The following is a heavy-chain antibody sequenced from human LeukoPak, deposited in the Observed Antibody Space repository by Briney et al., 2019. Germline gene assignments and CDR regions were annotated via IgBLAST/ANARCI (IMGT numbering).Heavy chain of an antibody. CDR2: IYGGGST. J-gene: IGHJ4*02. CDR3: ASWPGGWYGEDS. CDR1: GFTFSSYS. V-gene: IGHV3-53*01. D-gene: IGHD6-19*01. Sequence: PGGSLRLSCAASGFTFSSYSMNWVRQAPGKGLEWVSVIYGGGSTYYADSVKGRFTISRDTFKNTVNLQMNSLRAEDTAVYYCASWPGGWYGEDSWGQGTLVTVSS.